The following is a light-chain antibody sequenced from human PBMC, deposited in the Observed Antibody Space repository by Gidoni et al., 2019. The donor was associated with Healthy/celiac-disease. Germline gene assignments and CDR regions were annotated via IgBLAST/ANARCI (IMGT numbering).Light chain of an antibody. V-gene: IGKV2-28*01. J-gene: IGKJ2*01. Sequence: DIVMTQPPLSLPVTPGEPASISCRSSQSLLHSNGYNYLDWYLQKRGQSPQLLIYLGASRASGVPDRFSGSGSCTDFTLKISRVEAEDVGVYYCMQALQTPYTFGQGTKLEIK. CDR2: LGA. CDR1: QSLLHSNGYNY. CDR3: MQALQTPYT.